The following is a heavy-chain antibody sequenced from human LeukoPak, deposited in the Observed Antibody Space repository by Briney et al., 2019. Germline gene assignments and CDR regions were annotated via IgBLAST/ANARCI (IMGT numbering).Heavy chain of an antibody. CDR1: GFTFSSYA. CDR3: AKMIRGVNDFDY. CDR2: ISGSGGGT. Sequence: PGVSLRLSCAASGFTFSSYAKSWVRQAPGKGLEWVSAISGSGGGTYYADSVKGRFTISRDNSKNMLYLQMNSLRAEDTALYYCAKMIRGVNDFDYWGQGTLVTVSS. J-gene: IGHJ4*02. D-gene: IGHD3-10*01. V-gene: IGHV3-23*01.